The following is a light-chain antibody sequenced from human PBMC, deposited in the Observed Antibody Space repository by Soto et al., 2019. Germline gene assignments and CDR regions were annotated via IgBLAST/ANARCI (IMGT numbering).Light chain of an antibody. CDR3: QQYVHWPPGA. CDR1: QSVSSS. CDR2: DTS. Sequence: EIVVTQSPATLSVSPGERVTLSCRASQSVSSSLAWYQQRPGQAPRLLIYDTSTRAAGIAARFSGSGSGTEFTLTISNLQSEDSAVYYCQQYVHWPPGAFGQGTTVEIK. V-gene: IGKV3-15*01. J-gene: IGKJ1*01.